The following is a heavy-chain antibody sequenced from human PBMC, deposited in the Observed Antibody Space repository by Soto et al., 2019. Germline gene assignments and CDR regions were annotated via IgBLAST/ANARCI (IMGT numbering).Heavy chain of an antibody. CDR2: IYYSGST. V-gene: IGHV4-59*01. Sequence: SETLSLTCTVSGGSISSYYWSWIRQPPGKGLEWIGYIYYSGSTNYNPSRTSRVTISVDTSKNQFSLKLSSVTAADTAVYYCGRVQATGNIDYWGQGTLVTVS. J-gene: IGHJ4*02. CDR1: GGSISSYY. D-gene: IGHD3-10*01. CDR3: GRVQATGNIDY.